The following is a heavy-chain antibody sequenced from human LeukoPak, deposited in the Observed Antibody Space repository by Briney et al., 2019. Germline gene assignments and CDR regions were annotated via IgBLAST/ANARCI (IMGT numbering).Heavy chain of an antibody. V-gene: IGHV4-38-2*02. CDR2: IYRTGRT. CDR3: ARESYYDSGGYYYPEY. CDR1: GYSISSGDY. D-gene: IGHD3-22*01. Sequence: SETLSLTCGVSGYSISSGDYWGWIRQPPGKGLEWIGTIYRTGRTYYNPSLKSRVTKSVDTSKNQFSLKLNSVTAADTAVYYCARESYYDSGGYYYPEYWGQGTLVTVSS. J-gene: IGHJ4*02.